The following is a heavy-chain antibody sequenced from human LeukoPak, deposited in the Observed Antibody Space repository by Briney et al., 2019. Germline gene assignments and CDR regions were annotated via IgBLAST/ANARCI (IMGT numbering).Heavy chain of an antibody. V-gene: IGHV3-7*01. CDR2: IKQDGSEK. Sequence: GGSLRLSCAASGFTFSSYWMSWVRQAPGKGLEWVANIKQDGSEKYYVDSVKGRFTISRDNAKNSLYLQMNSLRAEDTAVYYCARVEPPDYDFWSGYYGENWFDPWGQGTLVTVSS. J-gene: IGHJ5*02. D-gene: IGHD3-3*01. CDR1: GFTFSSYW. CDR3: ARVEPPDYDFWSGYYGENWFDP.